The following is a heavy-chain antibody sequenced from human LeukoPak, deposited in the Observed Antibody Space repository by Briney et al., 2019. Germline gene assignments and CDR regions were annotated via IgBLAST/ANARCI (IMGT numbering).Heavy chain of an antibody. J-gene: IGHJ4*02. D-gene: IGHD2-15*01. V-gene: IGHV1-24*01. CDR1: GYTLTELS. CDR3: ATEDCSGGSCPSYYFDY. Sequence: ASVKLSCKVSGYTLTELSMHWVRQAPGKGLEWMGGFDPEDGETIYAQKFQGRVTMTEDTSTDTAYMELSSLRSEDTAVYYCATEDCSGGSCPSYYFDYWGQGTLVTVSS. CDR2: FDPEDGET.